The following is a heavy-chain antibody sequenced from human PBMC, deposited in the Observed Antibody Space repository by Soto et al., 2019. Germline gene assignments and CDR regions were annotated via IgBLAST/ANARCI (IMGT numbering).Heavy chain of an antibody. CDR1: GASISSGGYY. D-gene: IGHD3-3*01. Sequence: TSKTRSLTCTVSGASISSGGYYWSWIRQHPGKGLEWIGYIYYSGSTYYNPSLKSRVTISVDTSKNQFSLKLSSVTAADTAVYYCARRAYDFWSGYYSDYYYGMDVWGQGTT. CDR3: ARRAYDFWSGYYSDYYYGMDV. V-gene: IGHV4-31*03. J-gene: IGHJ6*02. CDR2: IYYSGST.